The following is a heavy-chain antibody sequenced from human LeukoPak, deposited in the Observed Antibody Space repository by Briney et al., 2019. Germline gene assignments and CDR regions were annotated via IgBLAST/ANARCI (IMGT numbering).Heavy chain of an antibody. CDR2: IYYSGST. J-gene: IGHJ4*02. D-gene: IGHD5-18*01. CDR3: ARRDYGYFFDY. V-gene: IGHV4-59*01. Sequence: PSETLSLTCTVSGGSISSYYWSWNRQPPGKGLEWIGYIYYSGSTNYNPSLKSRVTISVDTSKNQFSLKLSSVTAADTAVYYCARRDYGYFFDYWGQGTLVTVSS. CDR1: GGSISSYY.